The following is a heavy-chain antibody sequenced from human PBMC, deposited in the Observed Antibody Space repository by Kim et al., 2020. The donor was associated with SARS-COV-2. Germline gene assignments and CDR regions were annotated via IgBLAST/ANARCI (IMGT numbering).Heavy chain of an antibody. Sequence: SETLSLTCAVYGGSFSGYYWSWIRQPPGKGLEWIGEINHSGSTNYNPSLKSRVTISVDTSKNQFSLKLSSVTAADTAVYYCARGKLILTITMVRGPTFNWFDPWGQGTLVTVSS. CDR2: INHSGST. CDR3: ARGKLILTITMVRGPTFNWFDP. V-gene: IGHV4-34*01. CDR1: GGSFSGYY. D-gene: IGHD3-10*01. J-gene: IGHJ5*02.